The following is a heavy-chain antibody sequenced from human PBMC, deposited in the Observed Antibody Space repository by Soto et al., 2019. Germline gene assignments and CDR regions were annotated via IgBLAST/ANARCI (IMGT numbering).Heavy chain of an antibody. Sequence: PSETLSLTCTVSGGSISSYYWSWIRQPPGKGLEWIGYIYYSGSTNYNPSLKSRVTISVDTSKNQFSLKLSSVTAADTAVYYCARHTYRSSWTGFDYWGQGTLVTVSS. D-gene: IGHD6-13*01. J-gene: IGHJ4*02. CDR3: ARHTYRSSWTGFDY. CDR1: GGSISSYY. CDR2: IYYSGST. V-gene: IGHV4-59*08.